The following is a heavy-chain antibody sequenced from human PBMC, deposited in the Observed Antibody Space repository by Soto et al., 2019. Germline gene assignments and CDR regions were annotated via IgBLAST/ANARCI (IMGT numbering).Heavy chain of an antibody. J-gene: IGHJ5*02. CDR1: GFTFSSYA. CDR3: ARVDYDFWSGYYGGLSKGWFDP. Sequence: EVQLLESGGGLVQPGGSLRLSCAASGFTFSSYAMSWVRQAPGKRLEWVSGISGSGGSTYYADSVKGRFTISRDNSKNTLYLQMNSLRAEDTAVYYCARVDYDFWSGYYGGLSKGWFDPWVQGTLVTVSS. CDR2: ISGSGGST. V-gene: IGHV3-23*01. D-gene: IGHD3-3*01.